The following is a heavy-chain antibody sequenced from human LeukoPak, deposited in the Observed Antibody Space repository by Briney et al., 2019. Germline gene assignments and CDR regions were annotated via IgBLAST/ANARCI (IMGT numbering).Heavy chain of an antibody. J-gene: IGHJ4*02. CDR3: ARVRNYYDSSGYYN. V-gene: IGHV4-59*01. CDR1: GGSISSYY. Sequence: PSETLSLTCTVSGGSISSYYWSWIRQPPGKGQEWIGYIYYSGSTNYNPSLKSRVTISVDTSKNQFSLKLSSVTAADTAVYYCARVRNYYDSSGYYNWGQGTLVTVSS. D-gene: IGHD3-22*01. CDR2: IYYSGST.